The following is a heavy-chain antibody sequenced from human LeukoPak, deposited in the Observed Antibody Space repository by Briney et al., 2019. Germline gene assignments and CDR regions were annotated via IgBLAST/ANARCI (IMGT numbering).Heavy chain of an antibody. Sequence: GASVKVSCKASGYTFRNSGINWVRQAPGQGLEWVGWIDPDSGNANYGEKVQGRVTMNTDTSTSTAYMELRSLTSDDTATYYCARVVVVATKFYAFDVWGQGSLVTVSS. CDR1: GYTFRNSG. J-gene: IGHJ3*01. CDR2: IDPDSGNA. V-gene: IGHV1-18*01. D-gene: IGHD2-21*01. CDR3: ARVVVVATKFYAFDV.